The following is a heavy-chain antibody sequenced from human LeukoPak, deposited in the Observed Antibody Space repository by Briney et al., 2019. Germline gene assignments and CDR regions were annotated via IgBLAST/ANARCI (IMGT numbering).Heavy chain of an antibody. Sequence: PGGSLRLSCAASGFTFSSYWMSWVRQAPGKGLEWIGYIYHSGSTYYNPSLKSRVTISVDRSKNQFSLKLSSVTAADTAVYYCARGGDYRYSSPYDYWGQGTLSPSPQ. CDR2: IYHSGST. CDR1: GFTFSSYW. V-gene: IGHV4-4*02. D-gene: IGHD6-13*01. J-gene: IGHJ4*02. CDR3: ARGGDYRYSSPYDY.